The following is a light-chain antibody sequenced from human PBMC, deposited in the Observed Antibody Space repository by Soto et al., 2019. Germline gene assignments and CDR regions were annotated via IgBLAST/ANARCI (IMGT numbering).Light chain of an antibody. Sequence: DLVMTQSPLSLSVTPGEPASISCRSSQSLLHSNGYNYLDWYMQKPGQSLRLLVYMGFNRASAVPGRFSGSGSGTEFTLKISRVEAEDVGVYYCMQALQIPPTFGQGTKVEIK. CDR3: MQALQIPPT. J-gene: IGKJ1*01. V-gene: IGKV2-28*01. CDR1: QSLLHSNGYNY. CDR2: MGF.